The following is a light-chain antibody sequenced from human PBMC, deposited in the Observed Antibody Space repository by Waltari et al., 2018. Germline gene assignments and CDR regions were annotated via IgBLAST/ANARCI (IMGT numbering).Light chain of an antibody. CDR1: SSNIGSNV. CDR2: SNH. Sequence: QSVLTQPPSASGTLGQRVTISCSGSSSNIGSNVVSWYQQVPGTAPRLILHSNHQRPSGVPGRFSGSKSGTSASLAISGLQAADEADYYCSAWDDSLNGPVVFGGGTKVTVL. V-gene: IGLV1-44*01. J-gene: IGLJ2*01. CDR3: SAWDDSLNGPVV.